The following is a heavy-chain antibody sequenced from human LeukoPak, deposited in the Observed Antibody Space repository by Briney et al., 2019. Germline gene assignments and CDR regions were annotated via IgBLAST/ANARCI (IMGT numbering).Heavy chain of an antibody. CDR2: ILSDGSKT. V-gene: IGHV3-30*02. CDR3: VKARAGHWTFDY. J-gene: IGHJ4*02. Sequence: PGGSLSLSGAASGFTFSGDAMHWVGQAPGRGLEWVAIILSDGSKTYYPDSVRGRFTISRDNSKNTLYLQMNSLRDEDTAVYYCVKARAGHWTFDYWGQGTLVTVTS. CDR1: GFTFSGDA. D-gene: IGHD1-1*01.